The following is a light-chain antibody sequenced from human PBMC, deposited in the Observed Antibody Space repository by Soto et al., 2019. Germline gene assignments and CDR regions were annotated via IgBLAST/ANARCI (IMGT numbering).Light chain of an antibody. CDR1: SSDIGGYNF. CDR2: DVT. CDR3: SSFTTRSTLV. V-gene: IGLV2-14*03. J-gene: IGLJ3*02. Sequence: QSVLTQPASVSGSPGQSITISCTGTSSDIGGYNFVSWYQQHPGKAPKLLIYDVTNRPPGLSDRFSGSKSGNTASLTISGLQAEDEANYHCSSFTTRSTLVFGGGTQLTVL.